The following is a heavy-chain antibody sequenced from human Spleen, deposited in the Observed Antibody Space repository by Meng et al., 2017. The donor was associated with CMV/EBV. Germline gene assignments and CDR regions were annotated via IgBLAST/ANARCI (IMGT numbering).Heavy chain of an antibody. Sequence: SETLSLTCTVSGYSISSGYSWGWIRQPPGKGLEWIGSIYHSGRTYYNPSLKSRVTISVDTSKNRFSLKLSSVTAADTAVYYCARVGTRRMTTVWFDPWGQGTLVTVSS. CDR2: IYHSGRT. V-gene: IGHV4-38-2*02. CDR1: GYSISSGYS. CDR3: ARVGTRRMTTVWFDP. D-gene: IGHD4-17*01. J-gene: IGHJ5*02.